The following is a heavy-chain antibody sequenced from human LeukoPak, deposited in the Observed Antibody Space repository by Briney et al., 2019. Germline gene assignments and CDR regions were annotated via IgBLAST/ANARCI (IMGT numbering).Heavy chain of an antibody. CDR3: ARDHNYAFDN. CDR1: GFPFIEYS. D-gene: IGHD1-1*01. CDR2: IGIDSGNT. J-gene: IGHJ4*02. Sequence: GGSLRLSCTASGFPFIEYSMNWVRQAPGKGLGWISYIGIDSGNTKYADSVRGRFTISADKAKNSLYLQMNSLRVEDTAVYYCARDHNYAFDNWGQGTLVSVAS. V-gene: IGHV3-48*01.